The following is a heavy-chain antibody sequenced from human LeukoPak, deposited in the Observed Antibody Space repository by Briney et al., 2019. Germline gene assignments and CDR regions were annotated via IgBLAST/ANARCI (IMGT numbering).Heavy chain of an antibody. CDR1: GFTFGSYG. Sequence: GGSLRLSCAASGFTFGSYGMSWVRQAPGKGLECVSFITPNADRTSYADSVEGRFTISRDNPRNTLYMQMNSLRDEDTAIYYCAIMHGYYDGSGYWVQWGQGTLVTVSS. CDR2: ITPNADRT. D-gene: IGHD3-22*01. J-gene: IGHJ1*01. CDR3: AIMHGYYDGSGYWVQ. V-gene: IGHV3-23*01.